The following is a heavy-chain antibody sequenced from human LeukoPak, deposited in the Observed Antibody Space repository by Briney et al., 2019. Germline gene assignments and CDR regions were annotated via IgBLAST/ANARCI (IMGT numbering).Heavy chain of an antibody. D-gene: IGHD6-13*01. CDR2: INPDGSDK. CDR1: EFSFRNYW. V-gene: IGHV3-7*01. CDR3: ARAGTAGSVDY. Sequence: PGGSLRLSCAASEFSFRNYWMSWVRRAPGKGLEWVANINPDGSDKYYVDSIKGRFTISRDNAKNSLCLQMDSLRAEDTAVYYCARAGTAGSVDYWGQGTLVTVSS. J-gene: IGHJ4*02.